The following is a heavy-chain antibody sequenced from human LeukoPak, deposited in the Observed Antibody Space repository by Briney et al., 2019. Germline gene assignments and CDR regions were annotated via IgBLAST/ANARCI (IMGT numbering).Heavy chain of an antibody. CDR2: ISGSGGST. Sequence: GGSLRLSCEGSGFNFSTFSLNWVRQAPGKGLEWVSAISGSGGSTYYADSVKGRFTISRDNSKNTLYLQMNSLRAEDTAVYYCAKGAKYCSGGSCSTIGWYFDYWGQGTLVTVSS. CDR3: AKGAKYCSGGSCSTIGWYFDY. CDR1: GFNFSTFS. D-gene: IGHD2-15*01. V-gene: IGHV3-23*01. J-gene: IGHJ4*02.